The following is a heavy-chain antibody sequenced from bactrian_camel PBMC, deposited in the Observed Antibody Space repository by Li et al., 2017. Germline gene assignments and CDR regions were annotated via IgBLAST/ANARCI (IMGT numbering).Heavy chain of an antibody. J-gene: IGHJ6*01. CDR2: PYTGSGNT. CDR3: AARGPYCYTKLSVRDFTY. D-gene: IGHD2*01. CDR1: GYSAVTLC. Sequence: HVQLVESGGGSAQVGGPLRLSCAAASGYSAVTLCMGWFRQAPGQEREGVATPYTGSGNTYYADSVEGRFTISQDNAKNTVYLQMNSLKPEDTAMYYCAARGPYCYTKLSVRDFTYWGQGTQVTVS. V-gene: IGHV3S1*01.